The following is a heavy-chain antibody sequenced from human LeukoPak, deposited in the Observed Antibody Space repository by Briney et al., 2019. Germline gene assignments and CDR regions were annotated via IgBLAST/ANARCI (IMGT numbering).Heavy chain of an antibody. CDR1: GGSMNQYY. D-gene: IGHD3-16*02. CDR3: ARRTFGGVIAY. CDR2: IYSTGTT. J-gene: IGHJ4*02. Sequence: SETLSLTCTVSGGSMNQYYWSWIRQPAGKGLEWIGRIYSTGTTYYKPSLKSRVTLSVDTSKNQFSLRLSSVTAADTAVYYCARRTFGGVIAYWGQGTLVTVSS. V-gene: IGHV4-4*07.